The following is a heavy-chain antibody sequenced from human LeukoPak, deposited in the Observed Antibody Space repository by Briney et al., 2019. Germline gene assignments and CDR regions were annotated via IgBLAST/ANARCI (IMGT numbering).Heavy chain of an antibody. V-gene: IGHV4-59*01. Sequence: SETLSLTCTVSNDSINDSYWTWIRQPPGKRLEWIGYISNSGTTKYNPSLKSRVTISVDTSNSQISLRLRSVTAADTAVYFCARGGRNFDYWGQGTLVTVSS. CDR1: NDSINDSY. CDR2: ISNSGTT. CDR3: ARGGRNFDY. J-gene: IGHJ4*02. D-gene: IGHD1-26*01.